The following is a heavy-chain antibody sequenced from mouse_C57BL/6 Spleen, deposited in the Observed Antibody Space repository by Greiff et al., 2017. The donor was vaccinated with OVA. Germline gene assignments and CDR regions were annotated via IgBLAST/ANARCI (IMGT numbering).Heavy chain of an antibody. CDR2: IDYDGSST. CDR3: ARESTMVTTVYFDY. CDR1: GFTFSDYY. Sequence: EVKLEESEGGLVQPGSSLKLSCTASGFTFSDYYMAWVRQVPEKGLEWVANIDYDGSSTYYLDSLKSRFIISRDNAENILYLQMSRLKSEDTATYYCARESTMVTTVYFDYWGQGSTLTVSS. J-gene: IGHJ2*01. D-gene: IGHD2-2*01. V-gene: IGHV5-16*01.